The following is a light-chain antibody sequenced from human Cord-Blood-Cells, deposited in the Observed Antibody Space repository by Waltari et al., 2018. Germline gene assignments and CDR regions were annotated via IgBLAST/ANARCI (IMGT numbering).Light chain of an antibody. J-gene: IGKJ1*01. V-gene: IGKV1-39*01. CDR3: QQSYSTPGIGT. CDR2: AAS. Sequence: DIQMTQSPSSLSASVGDRVTITCRPSQSISSYLNWYQQKPGKAPKLLIYAASSLQSGVPSRFSGSGSGTDFTFTISSLQPEDFATYYCQQSYSTPGIGTFGQGTKVEIK. CDR1: QSISSY.